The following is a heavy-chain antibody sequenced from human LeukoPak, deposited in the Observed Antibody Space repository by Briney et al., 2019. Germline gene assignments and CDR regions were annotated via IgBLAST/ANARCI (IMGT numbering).Heavy chain of an antibody. Sequence: SETLSLTCTVSGGSISSSSYYWGWIRQPPGKGLEWIGSIYYSGSTYYNPALKSRVTISVDTSKNQFSLKLSSVTAADTAVYYCARAVGITTALFDYWGQGTLVTVSS. D-gene: IGHD1-26*01. J-gene: IGHJ4*02. CDR3: ARAVGITTALFDY. CDR1: GGSISSSSYY. V-gene: IGHV4-39*07. CDR2: IYYSGST.